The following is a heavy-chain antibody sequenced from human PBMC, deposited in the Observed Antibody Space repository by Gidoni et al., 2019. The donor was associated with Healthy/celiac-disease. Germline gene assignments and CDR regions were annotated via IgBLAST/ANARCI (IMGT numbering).Heavy chain of an antibody. CDR3: AKTHRSAEVRSWYFDL. Sequence: EVQLLASGGGLVQPGGSLRLSFAASGFTFRSYAMSWVRQAPGKGLEWVSAMSGSGGSTDYADSGKGRFTISRDNSKNTLYLQMNSLRAEDTAVYYCAKTHRSAEVRSWYFDLWGRGTLVTVSS. CDR1: GFTFRSYA. CDR2: MSGSGGST. V-gene: IGHV3-23*01. J-gene: IGHJ2*01.